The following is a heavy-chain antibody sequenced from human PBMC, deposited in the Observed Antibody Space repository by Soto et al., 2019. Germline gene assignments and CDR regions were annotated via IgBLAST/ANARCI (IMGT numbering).Heavy chain of an antibody. CDR1: VCTFSDYY. CDR3: ARDLGYYDSSGYFEY. J-gene: IGHJ4*02. V-gene: IGHV3-11*01. D-gene: IGHD3-22*01. CDR2: IDSSGSII. Sequence: PVGSLRLSCSASVCTFSDYYMSCIRHSPGKGLEWISYIDSSGSIIYYADSVKGRFTISRDNAKNSLYLQMNSLRAEDTAVYYCARDLGYYDSSGYFEYLGEGTLVHVS.